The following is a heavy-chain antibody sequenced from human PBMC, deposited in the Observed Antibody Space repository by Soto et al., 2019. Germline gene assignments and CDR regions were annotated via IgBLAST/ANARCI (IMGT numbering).Heavy chain of an antibody. CDR2: TYYRSKWYN. D-gene: IGHD1-1*01. Sequence: PSQTLSVTCASSGDSVSSNSAAWNWIRQSPSRGLEWLGRTYYRSKWYNDYAVSVKSRITINPDTSKNQFSLQLNSVTPEDTAVYYCARDWVTTPPNWNLVHDAFDIWGQGTMVTVSS. V-gene: IGHV6-1*01. CDR3: ARDWVTTPPNWNLVHDAFDI. J-gene: IGHJ3*02. CDR1: GDSVSSNSAA.